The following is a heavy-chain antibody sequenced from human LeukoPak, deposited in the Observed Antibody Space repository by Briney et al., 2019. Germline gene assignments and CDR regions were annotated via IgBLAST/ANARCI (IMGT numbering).Heavy chain of an antibody. D-gene: IGHD6-19*01. CDR3: ARVHSSGCNDY. CDR2: IIPILGIA. Sequence: SVKVSCKASGGTFSSYAISWVRQAPGQGLEWMGRIIPILGIANYAQKFQGRVTITADKSTSTAYMELSSLRSEDTAVYYCARVHSSGCNDYWGQGTLVTVSS. J-gene: IGHJ4*02. V-gene: IGHV1-69*04. CDR1: GGTFSSYA.